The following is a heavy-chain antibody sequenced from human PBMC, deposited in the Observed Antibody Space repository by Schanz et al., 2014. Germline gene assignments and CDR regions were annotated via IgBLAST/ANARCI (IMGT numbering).Heavy chain of an antibody. Sequence: EVQLLESGGGLVQPGGSLRLSCVASGFTFFGSFAMSWVRQAPGKGLEWVSGIDGDGSRTSYAESVEGRFTISRDNARKSLYLQMNSLRVEDSGVYFCAQTRGTFMVPIDN. D-gene: IGHD3-3*02. CDR2: IDGDGSRT. J-gene: IGHJ5*01. CDR3: AQTRGTFMVPIDN. V-gene: IGHV3-23*01. CDR1: GFTFFGSFA.